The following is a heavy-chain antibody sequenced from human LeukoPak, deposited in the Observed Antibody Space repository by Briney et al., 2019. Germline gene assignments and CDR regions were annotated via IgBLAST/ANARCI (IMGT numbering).Heavy chain of an antibody. CDR1: GGTFSSYA. V-gene: IGHV1-69*13. Sequence: SVKVSCKASGGTFSSYAISWVRQAPGQGLEWMGGIIPIFGTANYAQKFQGRVTITADGSTSTAYMELSSLRSEDTAVYYCARAWRELPSYYYYGMDVWGQGTTVTVSS. CDR3: ARAWRELPSYYYYGMDV. J-gene: IGHJ6*02. D-gene: IGHD1-26*01. CDR2: IIPIFGTA.